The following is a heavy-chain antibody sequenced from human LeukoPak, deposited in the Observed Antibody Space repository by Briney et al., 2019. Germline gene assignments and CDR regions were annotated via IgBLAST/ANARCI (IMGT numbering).Heavy chain of an antibody. CDR2: INSDGSST. CDR3: ARVRYGDCVRYFDY. V-gene: IGHV3-74*01. J-gene: IGHJ4*02. Sequence: GGSLRLSCAASGFTFSSYWMHWVRQAPGKGLVWVSRINSDGSSTSYADSVKGRFTISRDNAKNTLYLQMNSLRAEDTAVYYCARVRYGDCVRYFDYWGQGTLVTVSS. D-gene: IGHD4-17*01. CDR1: GFTFSSYW.